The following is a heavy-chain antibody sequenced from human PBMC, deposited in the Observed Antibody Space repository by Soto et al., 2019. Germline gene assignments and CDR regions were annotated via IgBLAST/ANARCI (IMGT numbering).Heavy chain of an antibody. D-gene: IGHD4-17*01. CDR3: ARIHDYGDYGEHYFDY. CDR2: ISAYNGNT. Sequence: QVQLVQSGAEVKKPGASVKVSCKASGYTFTSYGISWVRQAPGQGLEWMGWISAYNGNTNYAQKLQGRVTMTADTSKSTAYMELRSLRSDDTAVYYCARIHDYGDYGEHYFDYWGQGTLVTVSS. V-gene: IGHV1-18*01. CDR1: GYTFTSYG. J-gene: IGHJ4*02.